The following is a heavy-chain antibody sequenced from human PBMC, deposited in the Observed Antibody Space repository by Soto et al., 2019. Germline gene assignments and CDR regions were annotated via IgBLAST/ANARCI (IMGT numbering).Heavy chain of an antibody. J-gene: IGHJ4*02. CDR3: AKDKGGSGSITYIFDY. V-gene: IGHV4-31*03. Sequence: QVQLQESGPGLVKPSQTLSLTCTVSGGSISSGGYYWGWIRQYPGKGQEWIGSIYYSGSTYYNPSLRSRVTISVDTSRNQFSLKLSSVTAADTAMYYCAKDKGGSGSITYIFDYWGQGTLVTVSS. CDR1: GGSISSGGYY. D-gene: IGHD3-10*01. CDR2: IYYSGST.